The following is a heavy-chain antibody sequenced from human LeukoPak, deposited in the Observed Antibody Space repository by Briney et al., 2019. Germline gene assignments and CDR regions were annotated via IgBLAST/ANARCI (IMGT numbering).Heavy chain of an antibody. V-gene: IGHV4-61*01. CDR2: IYYSGST. Sequence: SETLSLTCAVSGGSISTDNWWHWIRQSPGKGLEWIGYIYYSGSTNYNPSLKSRVTISVDTSKNQFSLKLSSVTAADTAVYYCARDLGVVGADFDIWGQGTMVTVSS. CDR3: ARDLGVVGADFDI. CDR1: GGSISTDNW. J-gene: IGHJ3*02. D-gene: IGHD1-26*01.